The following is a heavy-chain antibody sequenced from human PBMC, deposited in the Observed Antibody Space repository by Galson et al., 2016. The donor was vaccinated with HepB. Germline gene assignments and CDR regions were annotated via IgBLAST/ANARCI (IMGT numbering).Heavy chain of an antibody. J-gene: IGHJ6*02. D-gene: IGHD4-23*01. V-gene: IGHV3-30*04. CDR3: TRAATVDQEFDDYAMDV. Sequence: SLRLSCAASGFSFSSFSSYAMSWVRQAPGKGLEWVAVVSFDGRKKYYADSMKGRFTISRDNAKNTLYLQMNSLRAEDTAVYYCTRAATVDQEFDDYAMDVWGQGTTVTVSS. CDR2: VSFDGRKK. CDR1: GFSFSSFSSYA.